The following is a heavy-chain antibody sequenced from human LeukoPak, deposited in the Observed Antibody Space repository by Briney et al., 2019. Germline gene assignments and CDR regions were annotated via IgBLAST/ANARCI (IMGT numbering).Heavy chain of an antibody. V-gene: IGHV3-49*04. J-gene: IGHJ6*03. D-gene: IGHD3-10*01. CDR2: IRSKAYGGIT. Sequence: GGSLRLSCTASGFTLGDYAMSWARQAPGKGLEGGGFIRSKAYGGITGYAACVKGRFTISRDDSKSIAYLQMNSLKTEDTAVYYCTRGGVTMVRGVIYYYYYYMDVWGKGTTVTISS. CDR3: TRGGVTMVRGVIYYYYYYMDV. CDR1: GFTLGDYA.